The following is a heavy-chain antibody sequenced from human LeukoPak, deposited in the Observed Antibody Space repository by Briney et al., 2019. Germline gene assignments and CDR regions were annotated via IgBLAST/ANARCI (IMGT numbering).Heavy chain of an antibody. J-gene: IGHJ6*03. CDR3: AREWATRVVPGLYYYTDV. CDR1: GFTFKKYG. V-gene: IGHV3-48*04. Sequence: PGESLRLSCAASGFTFKKYGMNWARQAPGKGLECISYISSSGNTIYYADSVKGRFTMSRDDPKNSLYLQMNSLRAEDTAVYYCAREWATRVVPGLYYYTDVWGKGTTVTVSS. D-gene: IGHD2-2*01. CDR2: ISSSGNTI.